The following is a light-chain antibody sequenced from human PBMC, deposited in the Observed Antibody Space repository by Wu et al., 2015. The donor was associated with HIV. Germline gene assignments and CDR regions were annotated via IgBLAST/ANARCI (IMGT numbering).Light chain of an antibody. CDR3: QQYGSSPFT. CDR1: QSVSSSY. V-gene: IGKV3-20*01. J-gene: IGKJ3*01. Sequence: EIVLTQSPGTLSLSPGERATLSCRASQSVSSSYLAWYQQKPGQAPRLLIYGASSRATGIPDRFSGSGSGTDFTLTISRLEPEDFAVYYCQQYGSSPFTFGPGTKWI. CDR2: GAS.